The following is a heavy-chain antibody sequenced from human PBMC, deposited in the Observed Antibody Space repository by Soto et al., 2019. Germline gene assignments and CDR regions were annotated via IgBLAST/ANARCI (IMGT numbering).Heavy chain of an antibody. CDR2: ISGSGGST. CDR3: ANSGAYYDILTGYYWTHYFDY. V-gene: IGHV3-23*01. Sequence: GGSLRLSCAASRFTFSSYAMSWVRQAPGKGLEWVSAISGSGGSTYYADSVKGRFTISRDNSKNTLYLQMNSLRAEDTAVYYCANSGAYYDILTGYYWTHYFDYWGQGTLVTVSS. J-gene: IGHJ4*02. D-gene: IGHD3-9*01. CDR1: RFTFSSYA.